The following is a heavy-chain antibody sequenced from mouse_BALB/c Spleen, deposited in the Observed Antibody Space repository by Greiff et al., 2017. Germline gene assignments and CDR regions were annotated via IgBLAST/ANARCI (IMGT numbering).Heavy chain of an antibody. J-gene: IGHJ3*01. CDR2: IAPGSGST. CDR1: GYTFTSYW. V-gene: IGHV1S41*01. CDR3: AIMITTPWCAY. Sequence: DLVKPGASVKLSCKASGYTFTSYWINWIKQRPGQGLEWIGRIAPGSGSTYYNEMFKGKATLTVDTSSSTAYNQLSSLSSEDSAVYFCAIMITTPWCAYWGQGTLVTVSA. D-gene: IGHD2-4*01.